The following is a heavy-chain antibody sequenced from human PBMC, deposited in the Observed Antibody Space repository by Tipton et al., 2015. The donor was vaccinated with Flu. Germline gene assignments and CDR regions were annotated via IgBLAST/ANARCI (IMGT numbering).Heavy chain of an antibody. D-gene: IGHD3-22*01. CDR1: GFTFDDYA. V-gene: IGHV3-9*01. J-gene: IGHJ4*02. CDR2: ISWNSGSI. Sequence: SLRLSCAASGFTFDDYAMHWVRQAPGKGLEWVSGISWNSGSIGYADSVKGRFTISRDNAKNSLYLQMNSLRAEDTALYYCAKDSSSGYFHYWGQGTLVTVSS. CDR3: AKDSSSGYFHY.